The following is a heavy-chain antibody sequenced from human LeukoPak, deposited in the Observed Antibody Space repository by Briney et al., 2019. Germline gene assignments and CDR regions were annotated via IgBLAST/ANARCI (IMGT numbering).Heavy chain of an antibody. J-gene: IGHJ6*02. Sequence: PGGSLRLSCAASGFTFSSYAMNRVRQAPGKGLEWVSAISGSGGSTYYADSVKGRFTISRDNSKNTLYLQLNSLTVEDTALYYCVKDRGPNGSGGMDVWGQGTTVTVSS. D-gene: IGHD3-10*01. CDR2: ISGSGGST. V-gene: IGHV3-23*01. CDR1: GFTFSSYA. CDR3: VKDRGPNGSGGMDV.